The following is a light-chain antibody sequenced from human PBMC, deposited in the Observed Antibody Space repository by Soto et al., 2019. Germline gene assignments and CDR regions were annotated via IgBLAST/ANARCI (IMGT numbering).Light chain of an antibody. J-gene: IGKJ4*01. V-gene: IGKV1-9*01. CDR1: QGISSY. CDR3: QQLNSYPPPT. CDR2: AAS. Sequence: IQLTQSPSSLSASVGDRVTITCRASQGISSYLAWYQQKPGKAPKLVIYAASTWQSGVPSRFSGSGSGADFTLTISSLQPEDFASYYCQQLNSYPPPTVGGGTKVEIK.